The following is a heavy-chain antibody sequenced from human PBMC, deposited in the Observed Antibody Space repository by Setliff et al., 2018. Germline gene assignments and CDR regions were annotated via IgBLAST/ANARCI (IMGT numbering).Heavy chain of an antibody. CDR2: IYYSGTT. CDR1: GGSISSSDFY. Sequence: PSETLSLTCTVSGGSISSSDFYWGWIRHPPGKGLEWIGRIYYSGTTYYNPSLKSPVTISIDTSKNQFSLKLSSVTAADTAIYYCARHDARGYYYYMDVWGEGTTVTVSS. CDR3: ARHDARGYYYYMDV. V-gene: IGHV4-39*01. J-gene: IGHJ6*03. D-gene: IGHD3-10*01.